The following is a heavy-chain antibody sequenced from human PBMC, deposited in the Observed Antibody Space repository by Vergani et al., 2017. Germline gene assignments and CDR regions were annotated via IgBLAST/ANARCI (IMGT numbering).Heavy chain of an antibody. J-gene: IGHJ4*02. V-gene: IGHV4-61*02. Sequence: QVQLQESGPGLVKPSQTLSLTCTVSGGSINSHNYYWSWIRQPAGKGLEWIGRIHTSGSTNYNPSLKRRVTMSEDTSKNQFSLNLTSVTAADTAVYFCEGGSCLGGSCYKPRFDYWGQGILVTVAS. D-gene: IGHD2-15*01. CDR3: EGGSCLGGSCYKPRFDY. CDR2: IHTSGST. CDR1: GGSINSHNYY.